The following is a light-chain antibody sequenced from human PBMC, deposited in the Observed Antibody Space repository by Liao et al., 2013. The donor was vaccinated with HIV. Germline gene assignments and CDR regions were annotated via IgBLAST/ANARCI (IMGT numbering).Light chain of an antibody. CDR2: QDT. V-gene: IGLV3-1*01. J-gene: IGLJ1*01. Sequence: SYELTQPPSVSVSPGQTASITCSGDKLGDKYACWYQQKPGQSPVVVIYQDTKRPPGIPERFSGSNSGNTATLTISGTQALDEADYYCQTWDSSTYVFGTGTKVTVL. CDR1: KLGDKY. CDR3: QTWDSSTYV.